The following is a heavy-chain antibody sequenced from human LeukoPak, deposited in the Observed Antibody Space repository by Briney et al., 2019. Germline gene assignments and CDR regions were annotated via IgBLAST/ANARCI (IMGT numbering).Heavy chain of an antibody. V-gene: IGHV3-7*01. CDR3: ARRCSSTSYYKPGLNWFDP. J-gene: IGHJ5*02. CDR2: IKQDGSEK. CDR1: GFTFSSYW. Sequence: GGSLRLSCAASGFTFSSYWMSWVRQAPGKGLEWVANIKQDGSEKYYVDSVKGRFTFSRDNAKNSLYLQMNSLRAEDTAVYYCARRCSSTSYYKPGLNWFDPWGQGTLVTVSS. D-gene: IGHD2-2*02.